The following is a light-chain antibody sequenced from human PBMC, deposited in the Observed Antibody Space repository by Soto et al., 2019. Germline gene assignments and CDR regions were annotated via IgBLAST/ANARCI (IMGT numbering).Light chain of an antibody. Sequence: QSVLTQPPSASGTPGQRATIPCLGGGSKIGGNDVYWYQQLPGTAPKLLIYTSDQRPSGVPDRFSDSKSGTSASLAISGLRSEDEADYYCAAWDDSLSGVVFGGGTKLTVL. CDR2: TSD. J-gene: IGLJ2*01. V-gene: IGLV1-47*01. CDR1: GSKIGGND. CDR3: AAWDDSLSGVV.